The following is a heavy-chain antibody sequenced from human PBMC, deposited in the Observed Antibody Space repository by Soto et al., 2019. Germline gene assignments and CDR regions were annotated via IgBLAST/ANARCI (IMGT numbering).Heavy chain of an antibody. D-gene: IGHD6-13*01. J-gene: IGHJ5*02. CDR3: ARISIAAAGSNRGYNWFDP. CDR1: GGSFSGYY. CDR2: INHSGST. V-gene: IGHV4-34*01. Sequence: SETLSLTCAVYGGSFSGYYWSWIRQPPGKGLEWIGEINHSGSTNYNPSLKGRVTISVDTSKNQFSLKLSSVTAADTAVYYCARISIAAAGSNRGYNWFDPWGQGTLVTVSS.